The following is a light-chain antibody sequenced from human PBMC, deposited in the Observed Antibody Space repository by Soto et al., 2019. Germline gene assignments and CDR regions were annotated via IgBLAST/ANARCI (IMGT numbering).Light chain of an antibody. Sequence: QSVLAQPRSVSGSPGQSVTISCTGTSSDIGGYNYVSWYQQHPGKAPKLMIYDVGKRPSGVPDRFSGSKSGNTASLTISGLQAEDEADYCCCSYAGSYTYGFGTGTKVTVL. J-gene: IGLJ1*01. CDR2: DVG. V-gene: IGLV2-11*01. CDR3: CSYAGSYTYG. CDR1: SSDIGGYNY.